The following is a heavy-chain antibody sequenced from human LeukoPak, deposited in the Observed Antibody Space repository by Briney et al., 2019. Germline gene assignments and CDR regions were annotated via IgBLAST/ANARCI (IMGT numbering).Heavy chain of an antibody. CDR3: ARDIVVVVAVMGGNWFDP. V-gene: IGHV1-2*02. CDR2: INPNSGGT. CDR1: GYTFTGYY. J-gene: IGHJ5*02. D-gene: IGHD2-15*01. Sequence: GASVKVSCKASGYTFTGYYMHWVRQAPGQGLEWMGWINPNSGGTNYAQKFQGRVTMTRDTSISTVYMELSRLRSDDTAVYYCARDIVVVVAVMGGNWFDPWGQGTLVTVSS.